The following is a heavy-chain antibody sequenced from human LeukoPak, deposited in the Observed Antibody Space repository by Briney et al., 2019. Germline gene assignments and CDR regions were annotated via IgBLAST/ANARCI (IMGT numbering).Heavy chain of an antibody. CDR1: GGTFKNYA. Sequence: TVKVSCKASGGTFKNYAISWVRQAPGQGLEWMGGIIPIFGTSNYSRNFQDRVTFTTDEATGSAYMELSSLRSEDTAIYYCARSYLVFNWFDPWGQGTLVTVSS. V-gene: IGHV1-69*05. CDR2: IIPIFGTS. D-gene: IGHD5/OR15-5a*01. CDR3: ARSYLVFNWFDP. J-gene: IGHJ5*02.